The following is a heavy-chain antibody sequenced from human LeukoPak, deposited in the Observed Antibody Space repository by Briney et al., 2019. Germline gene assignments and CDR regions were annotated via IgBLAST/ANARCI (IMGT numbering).Heavy chain of an antibody. V-gene: IGHV3-23*01. CDR3: AKSRSGSANWALQVFDN. CDR1: GFTFSSYW. D-gene: IGHD1-1*01. Sequence: GGSLRLSCAASGFTFSSYWMHWVRQAPGKGLVWVSPISGSGGTTHYADSVKGRFTISRDNSNNSLFVQMNSLKAEDTAVYFCAKSRSGSANWALQVFDNWGQGALVTVSS. CDR2: ISGSGGTT. J-gene: IGHJ4*02.